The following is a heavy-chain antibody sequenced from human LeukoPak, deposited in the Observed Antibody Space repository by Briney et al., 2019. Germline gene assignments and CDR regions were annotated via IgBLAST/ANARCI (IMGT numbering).Heavy chain of an antibody. D-gene: IGHD2-15*01. V-gene: IGHV1-69*13. CDR3: ARPPLEYCSGGSCYSYCQH. CDR2: IIPIFGTA. J-gene: IGHJ1*01. CDR1: GGTFSSYA. Sequence: SVKVSCKASGGTFSSYAISWVRHAPGQGLEWMRVIIPIFGTANYAQKFQGRVTITAVESTSTAYMELSSLRSEDTAVYYCARPPLEYCSGGSCYSYCQHWGQGTLVTVSS.